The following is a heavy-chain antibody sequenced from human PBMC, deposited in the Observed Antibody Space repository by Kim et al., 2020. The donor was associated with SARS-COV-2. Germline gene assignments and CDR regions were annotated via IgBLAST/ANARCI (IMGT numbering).Heavy chain of an antibody. CDR3: VGGLRSSYAFDI. CDR2: ISGSGGST. J-gene: IGHJ3*02. D-gene: IGHD4-17*01. Sequence: GGSLRLSCAASGFTFSSYAMSWVRQAPGKGLEWVSAISGSGGSTYYADSVKGRFTISRDNSKNTLYLQMNSLRAEDTAVYYCVGGLRSSYAFDIWGQGTMVTVSS. V-gene: IGHV3-23*01. CDR1: GFTFSSYA.